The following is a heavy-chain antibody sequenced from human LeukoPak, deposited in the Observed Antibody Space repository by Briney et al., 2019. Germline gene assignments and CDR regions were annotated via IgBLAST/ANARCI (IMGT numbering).Heavy chain of an antibody. CDR3: ARDPDSGYDWMDI. V-gene: IGHV1-46*01. CDR2: INPSGGST. J-gene: IGHJ3*02. Sequence: VASVKVSCKASGYTFTSYYMHWVRQAPGQGLEWMGIINPSGGSTSYAQKFQGRVTMTRDMSTSTVYVELSSLRSEDTAVYYCARDPDSGYDWMDIWGQGTMVTVSS. D-gene: IGHD5-12*01. CDR1: GYTFTSYY.